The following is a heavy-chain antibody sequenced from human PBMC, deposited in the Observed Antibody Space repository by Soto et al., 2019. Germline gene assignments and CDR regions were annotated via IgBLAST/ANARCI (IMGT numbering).Heavy chain of an antibody. D-gene: IGHD2-21*02. CDR1: GFTFSNYT. V-gene: IGHV3-30-3*01. CDR2: ILYDGSNK. J-gene: IGHJ4*02. CDR3: ARELRGVVTPSLDY. Sequence: QVQLVESGGGVVQPGRSLRLSCAASGFTFSNYTMHWVRQAPGKGPEWVAAILYDGSNKYYSDSVKGRFTISRDNSKNAVYLQMNTLRAEDTAVYYCARELRGVVTPSLDYWGQGTLVTVSS.